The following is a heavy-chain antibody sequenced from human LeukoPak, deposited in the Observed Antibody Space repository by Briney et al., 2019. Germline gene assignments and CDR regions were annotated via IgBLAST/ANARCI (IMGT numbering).Heavy chain of an antibody. Sequence: GGSLRLSCAASGFTFSSYAMSWVRQAPGKGLEWVSAISGSGGSTYYADSVKGRFTISRANSKNTLYLQMNSLRAEDTAVYYCAKNGLVPELYDYWGQGTLVTVSS. J-gene: IGHJ4*02. V-gene: IGHV3-23*01. CDR2: ISGSGGST. CDR3: AKNGLVPELYDY. D-gene: IGHD1-26*01. CDR1: GFTFSSYA.